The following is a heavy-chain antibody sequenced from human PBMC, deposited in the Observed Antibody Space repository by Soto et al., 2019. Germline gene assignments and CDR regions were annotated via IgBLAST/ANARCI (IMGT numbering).Heavy chain of an antibody. V-gene: IGHV3-7*01. Sequence: EVQLVESGGGLVQPGGSLRLSCAASGLILSNYWMSWVRQAPGMGLEWVANINQDGSLKHYVDSVRGRFTISRDNAENSLYLQINSLRVEDTAVYYCARDPQSHNEYGGHDYWGQGTLVTVSS. D-gene: IGHD4-17*01. CDR3: ARDPQSHNEYGGHDY. CDR1: GLILSNYW. CDR2: INQDGSLK. J-gene: IGHJ4*02.